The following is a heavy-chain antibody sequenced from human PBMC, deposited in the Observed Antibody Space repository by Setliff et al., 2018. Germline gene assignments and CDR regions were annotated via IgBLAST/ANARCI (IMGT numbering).Heavy chain of an antibody. CDR1: GGSINTYY. CDR3: ARARWSGGYYSGEKYYMDV. Sequence: SETLFLTCTVSGGSINTYYWSWIRQPPGKGLEWIGSLYYSGDTYYNPSLKSRVTISLDSSRKQFSLEMTSLSAADTAIYYCARARWSGGYYSGEKYYMDVWGKGTTVTVSS. J-gene: IGHJ6*03. V-gene: IGHV4-59*04. CDR2: LYYSGDT. D-gene: IGHD3-22*01.